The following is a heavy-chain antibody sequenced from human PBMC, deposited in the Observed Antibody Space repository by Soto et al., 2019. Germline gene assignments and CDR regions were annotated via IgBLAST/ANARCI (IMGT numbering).Heavy chain of an antibody. CDR2: VSWNSGSI. CDR1: GFTFDDYA. D-gene: IGHD3-3*01. V-gene: IGHV3-9*01. Sequence: EVQLVESGGGLVQPGRSLRLSCAASGFTFDDYAMHWVRQAPGKGLEWVSGVSWNSGSIGYADSVKGRFTISRDNAKNFLFVQMNSLSDEDTALYYCAKGFALYCDEPDYCRQGTLVTVSS. J-gene: IGHJ4*02. CDR3: AKGFALYCDEPDY.